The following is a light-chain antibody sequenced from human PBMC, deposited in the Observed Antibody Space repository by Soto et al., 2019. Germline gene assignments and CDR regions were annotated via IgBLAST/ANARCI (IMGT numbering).Light chain of an antibody. CDR3: SSFVGSNIFG. CDR2: EVT. V-gene: IGLV2-8*01. CDR1: RSEVGRYNY. Sequence: SVLTQPPSASGSPGQSVTISCTGTRSEVGRYNYVSWYQLHPGKVPQLLIYEVTKRPSGIPDRLCGSKSGNTASLTVSGLQAEDEADYYCSSFVGSNIFGFGSGTKVT. J-gene: IGLJ1*01.